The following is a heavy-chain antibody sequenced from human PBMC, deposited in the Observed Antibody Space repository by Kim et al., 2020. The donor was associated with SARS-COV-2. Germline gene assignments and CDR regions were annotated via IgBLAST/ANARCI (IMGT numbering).Heavy chain of an antibody. Sequence: ASVKVSCKASGYTFTSYGISWVRQAPGQGLEWMGWISAYNGNTNYAQKLQGRVTMTTDTSTSTAYMELRSLRSDDTAVYYCARGPITMIVVALGDNKPRYNGFDPWGQGTLVTVSS. CDR1: GYTFTSYG. CDR2: ISAYNGNT. J-gene: IGHJ5*02. CDR3: ARGPITMIVVALGDNKPRYNGFDP. D-gene: IGHD3-22*01. V-gene: IGHV1-18*04.